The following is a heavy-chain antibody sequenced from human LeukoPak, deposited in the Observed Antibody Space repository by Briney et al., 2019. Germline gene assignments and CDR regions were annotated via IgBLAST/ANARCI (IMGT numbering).Heavy chain of an antibody. CDR1: GYTFTGYY. CDR3: ARDRPLDADDYYGFYYFDY. Sequence: ASVKGSCKASGYTFTGYYMHWVRQAPGQGLEWMGWINPNSGGTNHAQKFQGRVTMTWDTSISTAYMELSRLRSDDTAVYYCARDRPLDADDYYGFYYFDYWGQGTLVTVSS. D-gene: IGHD3-10*01. CDR2: INPNSGGT. V-gene: IGHV1-2*02. J-gene: IGHJ4*02.